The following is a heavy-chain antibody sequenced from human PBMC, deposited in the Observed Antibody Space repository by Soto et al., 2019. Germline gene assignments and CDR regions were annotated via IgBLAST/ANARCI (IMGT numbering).Heavy chain of an antibody. Sequence: EVQLLESGGGLVQPGGSLRLSCAASGFTFNNYAMTWVRQAPWKGLEWVSAISGGGATTSYADSVKGRFTVSRDGSMNTLYLQMSSLRAEDTAVYYCAKGRGGSGSLTPRVDFWGEGALGTVSS. CDR1: GFTFNNYA. D-gene: IGHD3-10*01. CDR2: ISGGGATT. V-gene: IGHV3-23*01. CDR3: AKGRGGSGSLTPRVDF. J-gene: IGHJ4*02.